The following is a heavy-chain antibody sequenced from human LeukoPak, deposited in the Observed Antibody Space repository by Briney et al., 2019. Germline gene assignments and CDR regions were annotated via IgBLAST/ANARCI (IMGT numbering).Heavy chain of an antibody. CDR1: GYTFTSCY. J-gene: IGHJ4*02. Sequence: SVKVSCKASGYTFTSCYMHWVRQAPGQGLEWMGIINPSGGSTSYAQKFQGRVTMTRDMSTSTVYMELSSLRSDDTAVFYCARSPHILTGENFDFWGQGTLVTVSS. D-gene: IGHD3-9*01. V-gene: IGHV1-46*01. CDR2: INPSGGST. CDR3: ARSPHILTGENFDF.